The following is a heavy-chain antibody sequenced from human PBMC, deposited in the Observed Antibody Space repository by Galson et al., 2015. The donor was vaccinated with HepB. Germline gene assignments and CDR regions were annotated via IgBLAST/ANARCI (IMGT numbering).Heavy chain of an antibody. CDR3: ARDGGYCSGGSCYSWFDP. J-gene: IGHJ5*02. CDR1: GFTFRSYW. Sequence: SLRLSCAASGFTFRSYWMSWVRQAPGKGLEWEANIKQDGSEKYYVDSVKGRFTISRDNAKNSLYLQMNSLRAEDTAVYYCARDGGYCSGGSCYSWFDPWGQGTLVTVSS. V-gene: IGHV3-7*01. D-gene: IGHD2-15*01. CDR2: IKQDGSEK.